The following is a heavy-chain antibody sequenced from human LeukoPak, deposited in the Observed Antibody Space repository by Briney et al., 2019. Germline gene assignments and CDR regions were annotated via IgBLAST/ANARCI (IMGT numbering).Heavy chain of an antibody. CDR3: ARVPEPTYYDFWSGPQGNAFDI. CDR2: ISAYNGNT. Sequence: GASVKVSCKASGYTFTSYGISWVRQAPGQGLEWMGWISAYNGNTNYAQKLQGRVTMTTDTSTSTAYMELRSLRSDDTAVYYCARVPEPTYYDFWSGPQGNAFDIWGQGTMVTVSS. D-gene: IGHD3-3*01. CDR1: GYTFTSYG. J-gene: IGHJ3*02. V-gene: IGHV1-18*01.